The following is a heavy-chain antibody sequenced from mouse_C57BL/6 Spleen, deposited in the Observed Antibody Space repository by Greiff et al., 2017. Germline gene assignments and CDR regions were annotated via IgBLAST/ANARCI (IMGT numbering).Heavy chain of an antibody. V-gene: IGHV5-17*01. CDR1: GFTFSDYG. D-gene: IGHD1-1*01. Sequence: EVQRLESGGGLVKPGGSLKLSCAASGFTFSDYGMHWVRQAPEKGLEWVAYISSGSSTIYYADTVKGRFTISRDNAKNTLFLQMTSLRSEDTAMYYCARNYGSSYRYFDGWGTVTTVTVSS. CDR2: ISSGSSTI. J-gene: IGHJ1*03. CDR3: ARNYGSSYRYFDG.